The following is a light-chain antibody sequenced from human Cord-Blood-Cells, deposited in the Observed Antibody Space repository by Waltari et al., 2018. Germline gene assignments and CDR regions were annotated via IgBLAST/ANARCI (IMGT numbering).Light chain of an antibody. V-gene: IGKV1-39*01. CDR1: QSISSY. J-gene: IGKJ1*01. CDR3: QQSYSTPRT. CDR2: AAS. Sequence: DIQITQSLSSRSASVGDTVNITCRASQSISSYLNCYQQKPGKAPKLLIYAASSLQSGVPSRFSGSGSGTDFTLTISSLQPEDFATYYCQQSYSTPRTFGQGTKVEIK.